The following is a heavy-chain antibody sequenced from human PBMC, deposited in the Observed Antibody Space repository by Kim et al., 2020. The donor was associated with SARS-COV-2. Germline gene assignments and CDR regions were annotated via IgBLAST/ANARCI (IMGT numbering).Heavy chain of an antibody. V-gene: IGHV3-23*01. J-gene: IGHJ3*02. CDR3: AKRLTYWFGPGPFDI. Sequence: GGSLRLSCTASGFTFSSYAMTWVRQAPEKGLEWVASINGDVVDTFYADSVKGRFTIHRDNSKNTLYLQMTSLRVEDTAIYYCAKRLTYWFGPGPFDIWGRGTLVTVSS. D-gene: IGHD3-10*01. CDR2: INGDVVDT. CDR1: GFTFSSYA.